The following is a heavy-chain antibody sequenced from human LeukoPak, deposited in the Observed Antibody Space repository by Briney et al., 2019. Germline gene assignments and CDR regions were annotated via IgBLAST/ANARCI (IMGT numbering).Heavy chain of an antibody. CDR3: ARGLSAMGYFDY. Sequence: PGGSLRLSCAASGFTVSSYWMHWVRQAPGKGLVWVSRINNDGSSTNYADSVKGRFTISRDNAKNTLYLQMNSLRAEDTAVYYCARGLSAMGYFDYWGQGTLVTVSS. CDR2: INNDGSST. CDR1: GFTVSSYW. D-gene: IGHD3-16*01. V-gene: IGHV3-74*01. J-gene: IGHJ4*02.